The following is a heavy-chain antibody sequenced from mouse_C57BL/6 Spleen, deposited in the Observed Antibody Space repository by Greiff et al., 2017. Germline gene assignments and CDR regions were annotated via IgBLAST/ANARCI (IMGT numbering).Heavy chain of an antibody. CDR1: GYTFTSSG. CDR3: ARPGSSSYWYFDV. V-gene: IGHV1-81*01. CDR2: IYPRSGNT. J-gene: IGHJ1*03. D-gene: IGHD1-1*01. Sequence: QVQLKESGAELARPGASVKLSCKASGYTFTSSGISWVKQRTGQGLEWIGEIYPRSGNTYYNEKFKGKATLTADKSSSTAYMELRSLTSEDSAVYFCARPGSSSYWYFDVWGTGTTVTVSS.